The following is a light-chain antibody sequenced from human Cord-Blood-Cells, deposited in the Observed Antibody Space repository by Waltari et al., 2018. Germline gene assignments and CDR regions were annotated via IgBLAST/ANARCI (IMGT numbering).Light chain of an antibody. CDR1: QRLLHSNGYNY. V-gene: IGKV2-28*01. CDR2: LGS. CDR3: MQALQTLT. Sequence: VMIQTPLSLHFTTGELASIDSSSSQRLLHSNGYNYLDWYLQKPGHSPHLLIYLGSNRASGVPDRFSGSGSGTDFTLKISRVEAEDVGVYYCMQALQTLTFGQGTKVEIK. J-gene: IGKJ1*01.